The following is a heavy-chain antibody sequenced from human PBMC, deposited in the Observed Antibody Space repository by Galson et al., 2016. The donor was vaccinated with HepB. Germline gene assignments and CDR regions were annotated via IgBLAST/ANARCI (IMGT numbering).Heavy chain of an antibody. CDR3: TRYCSSTSCYWFGYYYYYGMDV. CDR2: IRSKAYGGTT. V-gene: IGHV3-49*04. CDR1: GLKFSTYW. J-gene: IGHJ6*02. D-gene: IGHD2-2*01. Sequence: SLRLSCAVSGLKFSTYWMTWVHQAPGKGLEWVGFIRSKAYGGTTEYAASVKGRFTISRDDSKSIAYLQMNSLKTEDTAVYYCTRYCSSTSCYWFGYYYYYGMDVWGQGTTVTVSS.